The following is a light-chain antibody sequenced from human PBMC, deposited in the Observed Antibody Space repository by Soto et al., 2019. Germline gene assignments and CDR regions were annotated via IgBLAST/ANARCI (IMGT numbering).Light chain of an antibody. CDR1: SSDVGAYNY. CDR2: EVS. V-gene: IGLV2-8*01. J-gene: IGLJ1*01. CDR3: SSHGGSNNFYV. Sequence: QSVLTQPPSASESPGQSVTISCIGTSSDVGAYNYVSWYQQHPGKVPKLMIYEVSKRPSGVPDRFSASKSGNTASLTVSGLXAEDEADYYCSSHGGSNNFYVFGTGTKVTLL.